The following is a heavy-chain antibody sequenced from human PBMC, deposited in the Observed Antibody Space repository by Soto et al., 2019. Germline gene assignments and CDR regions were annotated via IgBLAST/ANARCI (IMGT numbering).Heavy chain of an antibody. CDR1: GGSLSSYY. D-gene: IGHD6-19*01. CDR2: VYYSGNT. J-gene: IGHJ3*02. CDR3: ARDIAVAAVTDAFDI. Sequence: SETLSLTCTVSGGSLSSYYWTWIRQPPGRGLEWIGYVYYSGNTNYNPSLKSRVTISVDKSKNQFSLKLSSVTAADTAVYYCARDIAVAAVTDAFDIWGQGTMVTVPS. V-gene: IGHV4-59*12.